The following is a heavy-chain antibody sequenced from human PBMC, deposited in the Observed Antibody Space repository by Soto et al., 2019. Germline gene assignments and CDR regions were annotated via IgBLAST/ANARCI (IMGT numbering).Heavy chain of an antibody. V-gene: IGHV3-21*01. Sequence: PGGSLRLSCAASGFTFSSYSMNWVRQAPGKGLEWVSSISSSSSYIYYADSVKGRFTISRDNAKNSLYLQMNSLRAEDTAVYYCARGDYDSSGYYREHALDIWGQGTMVTVSS. D-gene: IGHD3-22*01. CDR2: ISSSSSYI. J-gene: IGHJ3*02. CDR3: ARGDYDSSGYYREHALDI. CDR1: GFTFSSYS.